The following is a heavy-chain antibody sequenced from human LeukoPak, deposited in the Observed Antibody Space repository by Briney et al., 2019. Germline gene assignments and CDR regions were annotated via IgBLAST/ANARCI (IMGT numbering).Heavy chain of an antibody. D-gene: IGHD4-17*01. V-gene: IGHV3-7*03. CDR3: ARISGSYGDSFDY. Sequence: GGSLRLFCAASGFTFSSYWMSWVRQAPGKGLEWVANIKQDGSEKYYVDSVKGRFTISRDNAKNSLYLQMNSLRAEDTAVYYCARISGSYGDSFDYWGQGTLVTVSS. J-gene: IGHJ4*02. CDR2: IKQDGSEK. CDR1: GFTFSSYW.